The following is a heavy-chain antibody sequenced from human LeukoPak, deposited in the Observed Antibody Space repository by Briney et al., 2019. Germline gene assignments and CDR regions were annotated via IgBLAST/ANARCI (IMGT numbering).Heavy chain of an antibody. Sequence: PSETLSLTCTVSGGSVSSGSYYWSWIRQPPGKGLEWIGYIYYSGSTNYNPSLKSRVTISVDTSKNQFSLKLSSVTAADTAMYYCARHIITMVRGVPSGMDVWGQGTTVTVSS. CDR3: ARHIITMVRGVPSGMDV. J-gene: IGHJ6*02. D-gene: IGHD3-10*01. V-gene: IGHV4-61*01. CDR2: IYYSGST. CDR1: GGSVSSGSYY.